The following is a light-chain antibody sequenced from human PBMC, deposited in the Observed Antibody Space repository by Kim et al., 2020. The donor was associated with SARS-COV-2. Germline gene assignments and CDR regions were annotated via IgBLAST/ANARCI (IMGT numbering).Light chain of an antibody. Sequence: ENVLTQSPGTLSLSPGERATLSCRASQSVSSNFLAWYQQKAGQAPRLVIYSASSRASGIPDRFSGSGSGTDFTLTISTLEPEDFAAYYCQQYATSPETFGQGTKVDIK. V-gene: IGKV3-20*01. J-gene: IGKJ1*01. CDR3: QQYATSPET. CDR2: SAS. CDR1: QSVSSNF.